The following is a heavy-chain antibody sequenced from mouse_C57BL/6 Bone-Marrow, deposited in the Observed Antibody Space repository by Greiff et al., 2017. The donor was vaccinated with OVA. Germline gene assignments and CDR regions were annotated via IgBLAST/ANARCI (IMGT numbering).Heavy chain of an antibody. Sequence: DVQLQESGPELVKPGASVKMSCKTSGYTFTSYWMHWVKQRPGQGLEWIGAIYPGNSDSSYNQKFKGKAKLTAVTSASTAYMELSSLTNEDSAVYYCTRGGDGYYGFAYWGQGTLVTVSA. CDR1: GYTFTSYW. J-gene: IGHJ3*01. V-gene: IGHV1-5*01. CDR3: TRGGDGYYGFAY. D-gene: IGHD2-3*01. CDR2: IYPGNSDS.